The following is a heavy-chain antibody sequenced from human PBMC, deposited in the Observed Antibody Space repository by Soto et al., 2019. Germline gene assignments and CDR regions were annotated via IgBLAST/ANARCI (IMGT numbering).Heavy chain of an antibody. J-gene: IGHJ2*01. CDR3: ARVEDYSSSWSWVDL. V-gene: IGHV4-4*02. Sequence: QVQLQESGPGLVKPSGTLSLTCAVSGGSISSSNWWSWVRQPPGKGLEWIGEIYHSGSTNYNPSLKSRVTISVDKSTNQFSLKLSSVTAADTAVYYCARVEDYSSSWSWVDLWGRGTLVTVSS. D-gene: IGHD6-13*01. CDR2: IYHSGST. CDR1: GGSISSSNW.